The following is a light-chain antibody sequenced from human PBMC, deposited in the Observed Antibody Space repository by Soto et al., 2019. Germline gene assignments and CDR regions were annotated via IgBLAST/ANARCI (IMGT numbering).Light chain of an antibody. J-gene: IGLJ1*01. CDR3: NSYTTSNTRQIV. Sequence: QSVLTQPASVYGSPGQSITISCTGTGSDVGGYNYVSWYQQHPGKAPKFMIYDVSNRPSGVSTRFSGSKSGNTASLTISGLQAEDEADYYCNSYTTSNTRQIVFGTGTKVTVL. CDR2: DVS. CDR1: GSDVGGYNY. V-gene: IGLV2-14*01.